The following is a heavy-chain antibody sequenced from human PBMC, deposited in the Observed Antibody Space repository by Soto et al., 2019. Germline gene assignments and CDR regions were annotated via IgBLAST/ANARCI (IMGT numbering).Heavy chain of an antibody. Sequence: QITLKESGPTLVKPTQTLTLTCTFSGFSLSTSRVGGAWIRQPPGKALEWLALIYWDDDKRYSPSRKSRLTITKNTSKNRVVLTMTNMDPVDTATYYCAHLGGGYFAYWGQGTLVAVSS. J-gene: IGHJ4*02. D-gene: IGHD3-16*01. CDR1: GFSLSTSRVG. V-gene: IGHV2-5*02. CDR3: AHLGGGYFAY. CDR2: IYWDDDK.